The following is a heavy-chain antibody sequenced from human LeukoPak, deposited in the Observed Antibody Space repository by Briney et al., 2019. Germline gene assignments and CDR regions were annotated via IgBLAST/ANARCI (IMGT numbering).Heavy chain of an antibody. CDR2: IYYSGST. V-gene: IGHV4-59*08. D-gene: IGHD6-13*01. CDR3: ASSTPGYSSSWLDAFDI. Sequence: SETLSLTCAVYGGSFSGYYWSWIRQPPGKGLEWIGYIYYSGSTNYNPSLKSRVTISVDTSKNQFSLKLSSVTAADTAVYYCASSTPGYSSSWLDAFDIWGQGTMVTVSS. CDR1: GGSFSGYY. J-gene: IGHJ3*02.